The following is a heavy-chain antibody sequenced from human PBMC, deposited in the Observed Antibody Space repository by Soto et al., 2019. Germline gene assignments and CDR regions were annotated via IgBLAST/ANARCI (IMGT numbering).Heavy chain of an antibody. V-gene: IGHV3-15*07. J-gene: IGHJ6*02. D-gene: IGHD2-15*01. CDR2: IKTNTEGGTT. CDR1: GLTISNAW. CDR3: TTGSVEGV. Sequence: EVQLVESGGGFIYPGGSLRLSCAASGLTISNAWMNWVRQAPGKGLEWVGRIKTNTEGGTTDYAAAVKGRFTVSRDDSKNTLYLRMNSLTTEDTAVYYCTTGSVEGVWGQGTTVIVSS.